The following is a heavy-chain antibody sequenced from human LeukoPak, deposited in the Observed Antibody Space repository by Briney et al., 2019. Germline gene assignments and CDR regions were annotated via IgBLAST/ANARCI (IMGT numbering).Heavy chain of an antibody. CDR2: ISYDGSNK. D-gene: IGHD3-10*01. CDR3: AKVDRYYASGSYTYFDY. J-gene: IGHJ4*02. CDR1: RFTFSNYG. V-gene: IGHV3-30*18. Sequence: PGGSLRLSCAASRFTFSNYGMHWVRQAPGKGLEWVAVISYDGSNKYYADSVKGRFTISRDNSKNTLYLQMNNLRAEDTAVYYCAKVDRYYASGSYTYFDYWGQGTLVSVSS.